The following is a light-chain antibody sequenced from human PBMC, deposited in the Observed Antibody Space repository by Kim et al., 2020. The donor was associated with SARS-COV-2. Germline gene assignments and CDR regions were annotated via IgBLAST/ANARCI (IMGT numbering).Light chain of an antibody. V-gene: IGKV3-20*01. CDR2: GAS. CDR3: QQYGSSPLT. J-gene: IGKJ4*01. CDR1: QSVSSSY. Sequence: EIVLKQSPGTLSLSPGERATLSCRASQSVSSSYLAWYQQKPGQAPRHLIYGASSRATGIPDRFSGSGSGTDFTLTISRLEPEDFAVYYCQQYGSSPLTFGGGTKLEI.